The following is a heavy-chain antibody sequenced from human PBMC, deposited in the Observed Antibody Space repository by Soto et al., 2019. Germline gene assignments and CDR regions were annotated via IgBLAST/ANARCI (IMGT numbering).Heavy chain of an antibody. J-gene: IGHJ6*02. CDR1: GFTFSSYN. CDR2: ISGSSSHI. D-gene: IGHD2-2*01. CDR3: ARDCSSISCYDYYGMDV. Sequence: DVQLVESGGGLVKPGASLRLSCAASGFTFSSYNMNWVRQAPGKGLEWVSAISGSSSHIYYADSLKGRFTISRDNAKNSLYLQMNSLRAEDTAVYYCARDCSSISCYDYYGMDVWGQGTTVTVSS. V-gene: IGHV3-21*01.